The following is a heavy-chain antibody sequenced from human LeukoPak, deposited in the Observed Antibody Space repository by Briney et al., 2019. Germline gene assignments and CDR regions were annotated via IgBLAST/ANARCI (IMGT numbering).Heavy chain of an antibody. J-gene: IGHJ4*02. V-gene: IGHV1-69*05. Sequence: ASVKVSCKASGGTFNRNAIAWVRQAPGQGLEWMGGIIPIFGTPNYARKFQGRVTMTRDTSISTAYMELSRLRSDDTAVYYCARGSIFPTGYWGQGTLVTVSS. CDR2: IIPIFGTP. CDR3: ARGSIFPTGY. D-gene: IGHD3-3*01. CDR1: GGTFNRNA.